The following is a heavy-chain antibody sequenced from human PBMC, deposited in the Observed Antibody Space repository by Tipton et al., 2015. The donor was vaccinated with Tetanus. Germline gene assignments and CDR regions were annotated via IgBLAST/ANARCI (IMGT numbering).Heavy chain of an antibody. CDR1: GFAFSSYT. Sequence: SLRLSCAASGFAFSSYTLNWVRQAPGKGLEWVSSISIRSSYKYYADSVKGRFTISRDDAKNSVYLQMNSLRAGDTAVYYCARDFITTDYYFDHWGQGPLVTVSS. V-gene: IGHV3-21*01. CDR2: ISIRSSYK. CDR3: ARDFITTDYYFDH. D-gene: IGHD4-17*01. J-gene: IGHJ4*02.